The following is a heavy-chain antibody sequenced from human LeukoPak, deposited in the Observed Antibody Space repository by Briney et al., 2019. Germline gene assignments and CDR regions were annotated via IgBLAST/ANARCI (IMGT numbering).Heavy chain of an antibody. CDR2: ISGSGGST. V-gene: IGHV3-23*01. J-gene: IGHJ4*02. Sequence: GGSLRLSCAASGFTFSSCAMSWVRQAPGKGLEWVSSISGSGGSTYYADSVKGLFTISRDNSKNTLYLQMNSLRAGDTAVYYCARGVEPLAANTLAYWGQGTLVTVSS. CDR1: GFTFSSCA. CDR3: ARGVEPLAANTLAY. D-gene: IGHD1-14*01.